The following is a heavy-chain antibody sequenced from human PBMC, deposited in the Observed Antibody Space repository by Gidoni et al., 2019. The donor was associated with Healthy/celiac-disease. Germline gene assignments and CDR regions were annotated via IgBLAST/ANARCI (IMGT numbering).Heavy chain of an antibody. CDR3: ARGFRQFVSDKPGIAAADHDAFDI. CDR2: IYYSGST. CDR1: GGSISSSSYY. J-gene: IGHJ3*02. V-gene: IGHV4-39*01. Sequence: QLQLQESGPGLVKPSETLSLTCTVSGGSISSSSYYWGWIRQPPGKGLEWIGSIYYSGSTYYNPSLKSRVTISVDTSKNQFSLKLSSVTAADTAVYYCARGFRQFVSDKPGIAAADHDAFDIWGQGTMVTVSS. D-gene: IGHD6-13*01.